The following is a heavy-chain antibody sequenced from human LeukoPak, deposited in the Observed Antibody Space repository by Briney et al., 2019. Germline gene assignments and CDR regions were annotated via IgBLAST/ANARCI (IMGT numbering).Heavy chain of an antibody. Sequence: GGSLRLSCAVSGFNLNSYAMHWVRQAPGKGLEWVAVIRHDEANSFYADSVQGRFTISRDTSKKLLYLQMNRLRVEDTAVYYCAKEYTPSSPLGELDSWGQGTLVTVSS. J-gene: IGHJ4*02. CDR1: GFNLNSYA. CDR2: IRHDEANS. D-gene: IGHD6-6*01. V-gene: IGHV3-30*02. CDR3: AKEYTPSSPLGELDS.